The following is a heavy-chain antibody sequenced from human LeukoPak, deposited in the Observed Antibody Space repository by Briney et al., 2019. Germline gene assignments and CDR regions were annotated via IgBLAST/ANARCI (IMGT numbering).Heavy chain of an antibody. D-gene: IGHD3-22*01. CDR3: ARRRGYYEVDAYDI. Sequence: GGSLRLSCAASGFSFSNHWMSWVRQAPGKGLEWVANTSQFGSGEYYVDSVKGRFTISRDDAKYSVFLQMNSLRVEDTAMYYCARRRGYYEVDAYDIWGQGTMVAVSS. CDR1: GFSFSNHW. CDR2: TSQFGSGE. J-gene: IGHJ3*02. V-gene: IGHV3-7*01.